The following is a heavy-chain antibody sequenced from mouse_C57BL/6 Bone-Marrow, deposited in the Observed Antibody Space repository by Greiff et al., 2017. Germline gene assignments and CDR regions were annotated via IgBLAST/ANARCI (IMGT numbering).Heavy chain of an antibody. V-gene: IGHV1-5*01. CDR1: GYTFTSYW. CDR3: TREGNFTTVVATRWYFDV. CDR2: IYPGNSDT. Sequence: EVQLQQSGTVLARPGASVKMSCKTSGYTFTSYWMHWVKQRPGQGLEWIGAIYPGNSDTSYNQKFKGKAKLTAVTSASTAYMELSSLTNEDSAVYYCTREGNFTTVVATRWYFDVWGTGTTVTVSS. J-gene: IGHJ1*03. D-gene: IGHD1-1*01.